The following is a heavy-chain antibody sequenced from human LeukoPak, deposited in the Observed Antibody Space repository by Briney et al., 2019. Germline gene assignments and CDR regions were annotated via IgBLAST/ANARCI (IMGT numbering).Heavy chain of an antibody. CDR1: GYTFTSYY. CDR3: ARDLIAVATLDY. D-gene: IGHD6-19*01. V-gene: IGHV1-46*01. CDR2: INPSGGST. J-gene: IGHJ4*02. Sequence: ASVKVSCKASGYTFTSYYMHWVRQAPGQGLEWMGIINPSGGSTSYAQKFQGRVTMTRDTSISTAYMELSRLRSDDTAVYYCARDLIAVATLDYWGQGTLVTVSS.